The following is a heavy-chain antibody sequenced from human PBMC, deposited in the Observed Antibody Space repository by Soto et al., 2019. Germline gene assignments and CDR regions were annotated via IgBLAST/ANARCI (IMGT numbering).Heavy chain of an antibody. CDR2: IYWDDDK. V-gene: IGHV2-5*02. J-gene: IGHJ1*01. Sequence: QITLKESGPTLVKPTQTLTLTCTFSGFSLSTSGVGVGWIRQPPGKALEWLALIYWDDDKRYSPSLKSRLTITKDTSKNQVVLTMSDMDPVDTATYYCAHSLGVVLAARRGEYFRHWGQGTLVTVSS. CDR3: AHSLGVVLAARRGEYFRH. CDR1: GFSLSTSGVG. D-gene: IGHD2-2*01.